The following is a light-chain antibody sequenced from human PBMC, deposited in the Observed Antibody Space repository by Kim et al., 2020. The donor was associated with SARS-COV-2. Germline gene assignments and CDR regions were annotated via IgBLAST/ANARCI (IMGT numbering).Light chain of an antibody. V-gene: IGLV2-14*03. CDR3: SSFTTTTTLV. J-gene: IGLJ2*01. CDR2: DVT. Sequence: GQSITIPCTGTWSDVGRYDYVCWYQHLPCKAPKLILHDVTRRPSGVSDRFAGSKSGNTAFLTISGLQAGDEAAYYCSSFTTTTTLVFGGGTQLTVL. CDR1: WSDVGRYDY.